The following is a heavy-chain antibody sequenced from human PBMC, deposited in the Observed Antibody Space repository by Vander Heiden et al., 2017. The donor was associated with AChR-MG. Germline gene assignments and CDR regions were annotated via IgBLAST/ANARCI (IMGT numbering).Heavy chain of an antibody. Sequence: QVQLVQSGAEVKKPGASVKVSCKASGYTFTGYYMHWVRQAPGQGLEWMGRINPNSGGTNYAQKFQGRVTMTRDTSISTAYMELSRLRSDDTAVYYCARSRVIVVVVVGAFDIWGQGTMVTVSS. CDR2: INPNSGGT. D-gene: IGHD2-15*01. CDR1: GYTFTGYY. J-gene: IGHJ3*02. V-gene: IGHV1-2*06. CDR3: ARSRVIVVVVVGAFDI.